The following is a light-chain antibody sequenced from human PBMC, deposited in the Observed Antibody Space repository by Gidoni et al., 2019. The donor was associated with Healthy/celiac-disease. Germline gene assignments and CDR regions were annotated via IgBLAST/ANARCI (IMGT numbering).Light chain of an antibody. V-gene: IGKV4-1*01. J-gene: IGKJ1*01. CDR3: QQYYSTPWT. CDR2: WAS. CDR1: QSVLYSSNNKSY. Sequence: DIVMTQSQDSMVVALGESAPINCKSSQSVLYSSNNKSYLAWYQQKPGQPPKLLIYWASTRESGVPDRFSGSGSGTDFTLTFSSLHAEDVAVYYCQQYYSTPWTFGQWTKVEIK.